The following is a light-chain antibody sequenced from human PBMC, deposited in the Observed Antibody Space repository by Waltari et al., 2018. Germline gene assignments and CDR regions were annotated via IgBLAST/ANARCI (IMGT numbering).Light chain of an antibody. CDR2: ENN. Sequence: QSVLTQPPSVSAAPGQKVTISCSGSRSDLGNTFVSWYQQFPGAAPKLLIYENNKRPSGIPDRFSGSKSGTSATLGITGLQTGDEADYYCGTWDNSMRRVFGGGTKLTVL. V-gene: IGLV1-51*02. J-gene: IGLJ3*02. CDR1: RSDLGNTF. CDR3: GTWDNSMRRV.